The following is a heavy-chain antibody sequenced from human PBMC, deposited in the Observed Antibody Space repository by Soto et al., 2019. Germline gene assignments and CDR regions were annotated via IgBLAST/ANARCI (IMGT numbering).Heavy chain of an antibody. D-gene: IGHD3-10*01. CDR2: IVVGSGNT. CDR1: GFTFTSSA. Sequence: SVKVSCKASGFTFTSSAVQWVRQARGQRLEWIGWIVVGSGNTNYAQKFQERVTITRDMSTSTAYMELSSLRSEDTAVYYCAADFLVLYGMDVWGQGTTVTLSS. V-gene: IGHV1-58*01. CDR3: AADFLVLYGMDV. J-gene: IGHJ6*01.